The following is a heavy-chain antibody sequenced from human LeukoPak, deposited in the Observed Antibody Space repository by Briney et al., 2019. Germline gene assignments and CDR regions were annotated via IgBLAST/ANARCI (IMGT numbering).Heavy chain of an antibody. CDR1: GGSVSSGTYF. CDR2: IYTSGST. V-gene: IGHV4-61*02. J-gene: IGHJ5*02. CDR3: AREAVHDNWFDP. Sequence: PSETLSLTCTVSGGSVSSGTYFWNWIRQSAGKGLEWIGRIYTSGSTNYNPSLKSRVSISLDTSKNQFSLKLSSVTAAGTAVYYRAREAVHDNWFDPWGQGTMVTVSS.